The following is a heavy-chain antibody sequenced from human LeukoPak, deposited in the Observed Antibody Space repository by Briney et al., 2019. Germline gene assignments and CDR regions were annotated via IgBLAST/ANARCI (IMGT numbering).Heavy chain of an antibody. D-gene: IGHD2-2*02. J-gene: IGHJ4*02. CDR3: AKEHDYTNAAPEWGFDS. Sequence: GGSLRLSCAASGFTFSIYAMGWVRQAPGKGLEWVSGISGSSSHTKDADFVRGRFTIYRDNSRNTLYLQLNSLRAEDTAVYYCAKEHDYTNAAPEWGFDSWGQGTLVIVSS. V-gene: IGHV3-23*01. CDR1: GFTFSIYA. CDR2: ISGSSSHT.